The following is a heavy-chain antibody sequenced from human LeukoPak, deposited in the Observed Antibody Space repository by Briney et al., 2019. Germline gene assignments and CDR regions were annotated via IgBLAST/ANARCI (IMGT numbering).Heavy chain of an antibody. J-gene: IGHJ4*02. CDR3: AKGYDSSGYYLIDY. D-gene: IGHD3-22*01. V-gene: IGHV3-23*01. CDR1: GFTFSSYA. CDR2: ITASGGNT. Sequence: PGGSLRLSCAASGFTFSSYAMGWVRQAPGKGLEWVSAITASGGNTYYADSVKGRFTISRDNSKNTLYLQVNSLKAEDTAVYYCAKGYDSSGYYLIDYWGQGTLVTVSS.